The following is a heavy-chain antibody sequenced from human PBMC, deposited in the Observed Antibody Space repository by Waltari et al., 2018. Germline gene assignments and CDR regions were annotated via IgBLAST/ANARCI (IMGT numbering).Heavy chain of an antibody. V-gene: IGHV4-4*02. D-gene: IGHD3-3*01. Sequence: QVQLQESGPGLVKPSGTLSLTCAVSGGSISSSNWWSWVRQPPGTGLEWIGEIYHSGSTNYNPSLKSRVTISVDKSKNQFSLKLSSVTAADTAVYYCARDPRGFLEWLPQYYYYYYGMDVWGQGTTVTVSS. CDR1: GGSISSSNW. CDR3: ARDPRGFLEWLPQYYYYYYGMDV. CDR2: IYHSGST. J-gene: IGHJ6*02.